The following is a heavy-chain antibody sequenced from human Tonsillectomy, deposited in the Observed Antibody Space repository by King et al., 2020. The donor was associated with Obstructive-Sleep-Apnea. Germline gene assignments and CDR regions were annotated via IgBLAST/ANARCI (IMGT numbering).Heavy chain of an antibody. CDR1: SGSLTNYY. Sequence: QLQESGPGLVKPSETLSLTCTVSSGSLTNYYWSWIRQPPGKGLEWIGYVHSSGGTNDNPSLKRRVTISTDMSKKRFSLKLKSVIAADTAVYFCARSGVDGDYSAFDVWGQGTLVTVSS. J-gene: IGHJ3*01. V-gene: IGHV4-59*01. CDR3: ARSGVDGDYSAFDV. D-gene: IGHD4-17*01. CDR2: VHSSGGT.